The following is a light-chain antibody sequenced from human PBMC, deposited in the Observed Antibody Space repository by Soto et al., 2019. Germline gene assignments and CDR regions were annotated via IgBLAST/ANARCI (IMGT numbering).Light chain of an antibody. V-gene: IGKV3-20*01. CDR2: GAS. Sequence: EIVLTQSPGTLSLSPGERATLSCRASQSVSSSYLAWYQQKPGQAPRLLIYGASSRATGIPDRFSGSGSGTDFTLTISRLEREDFAVYYCQQYSSSPLTFGPGTKVDIK. CDR1: QSVSSSY. J-gene: IGKJ3*01. CDR3: QQYSSSPLT.